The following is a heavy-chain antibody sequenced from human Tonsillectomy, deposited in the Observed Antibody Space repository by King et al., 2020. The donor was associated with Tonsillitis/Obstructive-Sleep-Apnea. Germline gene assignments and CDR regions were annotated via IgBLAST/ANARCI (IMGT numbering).Heavy chain of an antibody. J-gene: IGHJ4*02. V-gene: IGHV3-23*04. CDR2: ISGSGGST. Sequence: VQLVESGGGLVQPGGSLRLSCAASGFTFSSYAMSWVRQAPGKGLEWVSTISGSGGSTYYADSVKGRFSISRDNSKNTLYLQMNSLRAEDTAVYYCAKVTPNSDDSWSANFDYWGQGTLVTVSS. CDR3: AKVTPNSDDSWSANFDY. CDR1: GFTFSSYA. D-gene: IGHD3-3*01.